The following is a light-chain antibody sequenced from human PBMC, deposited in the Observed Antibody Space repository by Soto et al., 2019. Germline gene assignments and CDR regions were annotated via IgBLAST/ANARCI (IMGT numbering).Light chain of an antibody. J-gene: IGKJ3*01. V-gene: IGKV3-11*01. CDR3: QHTYSTPFS. CDR2: DAS. CDR1: QSVSSY. Sequence: EIVLTQSPATLSLSPGERATLSCRASQSVSSYLAWYQQKPGQAPRLLIYDASNRATGIPARFSGSGSGTDFTLTISSLEPEDFATYYCQHTYSTPFSFGPGTKVDIK.